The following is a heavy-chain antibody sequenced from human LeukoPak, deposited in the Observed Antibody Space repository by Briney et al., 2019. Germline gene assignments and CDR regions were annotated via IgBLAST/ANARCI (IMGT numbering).Heavy chain of an antibody. CDR3: ATSPQGDFDN. J-gene: IGHJ4*02. CDR2: IQPGDPET. Sequence: GESLKISCKASGYSFTSYWIGWVRQMPGKGLEWMGIIQPGDPETRYSPSFQGQVTISADKSITTASLQWSSLKASDTAMYYCATSPQGDFDNWGQGTLVTVSS. CDR1: GYSFTSYW. D-gene: IGHD1-26*01. V-gene: IGHV5-51*01.